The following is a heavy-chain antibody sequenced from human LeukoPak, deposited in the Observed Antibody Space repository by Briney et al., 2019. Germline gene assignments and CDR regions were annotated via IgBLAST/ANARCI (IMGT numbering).Heavy chain of an antibody. J-gene: IGHJ3*02. Sequence: GGSLRLSCAASGFTFSSYEMNWVRQAPGKGLEWVSYISSSGSTIYYADSVKGRFTISRDNSKNTLYLQMNSLRAEDTAVYYCAKDLRYSPYCGGDCYSGVDDAFDIWGQGTMVTVSS. D-gene: IGHD2-21*02. CDR3: AKDLRYSPYCGGDCYSGVDDAFDI. CDR2: ISSSGSTI. V-gene: IGHV3-48*03. CDR1: GFTFSSYE.